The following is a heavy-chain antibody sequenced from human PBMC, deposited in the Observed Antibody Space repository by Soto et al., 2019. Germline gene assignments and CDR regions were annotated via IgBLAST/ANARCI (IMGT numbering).Heavy chain of an antibody. Sequence: QLQLVESGGGVVQPGRSLTLSCAASAFTFTGYHMHWVRQAPGKGLEWVAVVSYDGSSKYYAESVKGRFTITRDNSKEALYLQMNSLRAEDTAVYYCARGPYCSSTSCYGRTDYFDYWGQGTLVTVSS. CDR2: VSYDGSSK. CDR1: AFTFTGYH. D-gene: IGHD2-2*01. J-gene: IGHJ4*02. CDR3: ARGPYCSSTSCYGRTDYFDY. V-gene: IGHV3-30-3*01.